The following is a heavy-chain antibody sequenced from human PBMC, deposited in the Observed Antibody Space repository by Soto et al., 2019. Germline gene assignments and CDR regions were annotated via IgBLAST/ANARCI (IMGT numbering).Heavy chain of an antibody. CDR3: AGHRYRVLVPAAPNWFDP. CDR1: GYTFTSYG. D-gene: IGHD2-2*01. CDR2: ISAYNGNT. V-gene: IGHV1-18*01. Sequence: QVQLVQSGAEVKKPGASVKVSCKASGYTFTSYGISWVRQAPGQGLEWMGWISAYNGNTNYAQKLQGRVTMTTDTSTSTAYMELRSLRSDDTAVYYCAGHRYRVLVPAAPNWFDPWGQGTLVTVSS. J-gene: IGHJ5*02.